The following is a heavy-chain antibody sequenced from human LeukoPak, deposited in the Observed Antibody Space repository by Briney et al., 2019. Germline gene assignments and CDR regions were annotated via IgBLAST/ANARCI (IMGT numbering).Heavy chain of an antibody. CDR3: AKDTSIGKYCTNGVCSPFDY. D-gene: IGHD2-8*01. CDR2: ISDSVDYT. Sequence: PGGSLRLSCAGSGFTFSSYAMSWVRQAPGQGLEGVSVISDSVDYTSYADSVRGRFTISRDNSRITLYVQIIILRPEDTAVYYCAKDTSIGKYCTNGVCSPFDYWGQGTLVTVSS. V-gene: IGHV3-23*01. J-gene: IGHJ4*02. CDR1: GFTFSSYA.